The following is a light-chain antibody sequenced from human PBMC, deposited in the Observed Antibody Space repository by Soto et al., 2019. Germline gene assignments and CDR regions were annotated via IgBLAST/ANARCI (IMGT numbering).Light chain of an antibody. V-gene: IGKV1D-13*01. CDR2: DAS. Sequence: AIQLTQSPSSLSASVGDRVTITCRASQVIGSALAWYHQKPGKPPKLVLYDASRWESGVPSRFGDSGPGTDFTLSIISLQTEDFTTFYCQQFNDYPFTFGPGTRVDIK. J-gene: IGKJ3*01. CDR1: QVIGSA. CDR3: QQFNDYPFT.